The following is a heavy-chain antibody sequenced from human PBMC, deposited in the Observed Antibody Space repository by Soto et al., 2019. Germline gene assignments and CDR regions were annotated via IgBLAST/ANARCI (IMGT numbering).Heavy chain of an antibody. J-gene: IGHJ4*02. CDR3: ARRVINDYVWGSYRSSSPFDY. CDR2: INHSGST. CDR1: GGSFSGYY. Sequence: SETLSLTCAVYGGSFSGYYWSWIRQPPGKGLEWIGGINHSGSTNYNPSLKSRVTISVDTSKNQFSLKLSSVTAADTAVYYCARRVINDYVWGSYRSSSPFDYWGQGTLVTVSS. D-gene: IGHD3-16*02. V-gene: IGHV4-34*01.